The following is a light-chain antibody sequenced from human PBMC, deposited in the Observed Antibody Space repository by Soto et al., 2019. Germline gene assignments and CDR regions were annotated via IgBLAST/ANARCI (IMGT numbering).Light chain of an antibody. CDR3: QQYGSSPRT. J-gene: IGKJ1*01. CDR1: QSVSSNY. Sequence: ALTQSPGTLSSSPGERATLSCRASQSVSSNYLAWYQQKPGQAPRLLIYGASSRATGIPDRFSGSGSGTDFTLTINRLEPEDFAVYYCQQYGSSPRTFGQGTKVDIK. CDR2: GAS. V-gene: IGKV3-20*01.